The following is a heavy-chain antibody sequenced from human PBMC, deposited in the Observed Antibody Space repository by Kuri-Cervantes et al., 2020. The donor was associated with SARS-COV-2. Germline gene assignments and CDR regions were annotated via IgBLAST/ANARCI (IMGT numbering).Heavy chain of an antibody. J-gene: IGHJ5*02. D-gene: IGHD3-3*01. CDR1: GYTLTELS. V-gene: IGHV1-24*01. Sequence: ASVKVSCKVSGYTLTELSMHWVRQAPGNGLEWMGGFDPEDGETIYAQKFQGRVTMTEDTSTDTAYMELSSLRSEDTAVYYCARAPHLLRFLEWLPSRLYWFDPWGQGTLVTVSS. CDR2: FDPEDGET. CDR3: ARAPHLLRFLEWLPSRLYWFDP.